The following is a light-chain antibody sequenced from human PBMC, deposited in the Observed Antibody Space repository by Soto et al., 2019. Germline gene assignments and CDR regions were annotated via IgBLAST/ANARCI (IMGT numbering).Light chain of an antibody. Sequence: IVSTPSPATRSVSPGERVTLSCRASQNVTSNLAWYQQKPGQAPRLLIYRASTRATDIADRFSGSGSGTEFTLTIGGLKSEDFAVYYGQKYNNWPTITLGNGTQLDIK. V-gene: IGKV3-15*01. J-gene: IGKJ5*01. CDR2: RAS. CDR3: QKYNNWPTIT. CDR1: QNVTSN.